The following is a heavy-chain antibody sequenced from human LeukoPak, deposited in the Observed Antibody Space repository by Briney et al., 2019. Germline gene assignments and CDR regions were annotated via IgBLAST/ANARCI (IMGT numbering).Heavy chain of an antibody. CDR2: IIPIFGTA. V-gene: IGHV1-69*05. D-gene: IGHD1-26*01. CDR3: ARVLGGIVGATGLDY. J-gene: IGHJ4*02. Sequence: SVKVSCKASGGTFSSYAISWVRQAPGQGLEWMGGIIPIFGTANYAQKFQGRVTITTDESTSTAYMELSSLRSENTAEYYCARVLGGIVGATGLDYWGQGTLVTVSS. CDR1: GGTFSSYA.